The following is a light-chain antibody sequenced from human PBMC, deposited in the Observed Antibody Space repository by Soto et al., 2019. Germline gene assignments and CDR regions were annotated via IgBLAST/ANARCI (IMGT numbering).Light chain of an antibody. J-gene: IGLJ3*02. V-gene: IGLV1-44*01. CDR2: SNN. CDR3: AAWDDSLNGRWV. Sequence: QSVLTQPPSASGTPGQRVTISCSGSSSNIGSNTVNWYQQLPGTAPKLLIYSNNQRPSGVPDRFSGSKSGTSASLAISGLQYEDEADYYCAAWDDSLNGRWVFGGGTQLTVL. CDR1: SSNIGSNT.